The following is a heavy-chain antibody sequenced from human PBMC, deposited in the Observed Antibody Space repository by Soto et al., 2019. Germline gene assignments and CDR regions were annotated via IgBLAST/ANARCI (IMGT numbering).Heavy chain of an antibody. D-gene: IGHD6-19*01. CDR1: GFTFSNYG. CDR2: IWYDSRNQ. J-gene: IGHJ4*02. Sequence: QVQLVESGGGVVPPGRSLRVSCAASGFTFSNYGMHWVRQGPGKGLEWVAFIWYDSRNQYYADSVKGRFIISRDNSRNKVYPQMNSLRAEDTAVYYCARVRYSSGWSSDYWGQGTLVTIAS. CDR3: ARVRYSSGWSSDY. V-gene: IGHV3-33*01.